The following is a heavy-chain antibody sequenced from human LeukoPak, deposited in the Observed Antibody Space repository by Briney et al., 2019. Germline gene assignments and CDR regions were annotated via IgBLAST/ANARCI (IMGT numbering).Heavy chain of an antibody. Sequence: ASVKVSCKASGYTFTGYYMHWVRQAPGQGLEWMGWINPNSGGTNYAQKFQGRVTMTRETSISTAYMELSRLRSDDTAVYYCARDMDYYDSSGYYPDYWGQGTLVTVSS. D-gene: IGHD3-22*01. V-gene: IGHV1-2*02. CDR2: INPNSGGT. CDR1: GYTFTGYY. J-gene: IGHJ4*02. CDR3: ARDMDYYDSSGYYPDY.